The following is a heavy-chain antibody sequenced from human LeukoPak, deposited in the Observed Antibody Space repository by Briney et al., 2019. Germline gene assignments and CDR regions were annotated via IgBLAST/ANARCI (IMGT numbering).Heavy chain of an antibody. CDR3: TTGNY. CDR1: GFIFSNAW. Sequence: PGGSLRLSCAASGFIFSNAWMSWVRQAPGKRLEWVGRIKSKTDGGATDYAAPVKGRFTISRDDSKDTLHLQMNSLKSEDTAVYFCTTGNYWGQGTLVTVSS. J-gene: IGHJ4*02. CDR2: IKSKTDGGAT. V-gene: IGHV3-15*01.